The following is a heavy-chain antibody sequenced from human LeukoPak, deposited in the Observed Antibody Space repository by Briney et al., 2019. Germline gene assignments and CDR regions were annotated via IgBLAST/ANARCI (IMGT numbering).Heavy chain of an antibody. CDR2: ISSSSSYI. D-gene: IGHD1-26*01. V-gene: IGHV3-21*01. CDR3: ARGSGSYYGAFDI. J-gene: IGHJ3*02. CDR1: GFTFSSYS. Sequence: PGGSLRLSCAASGFTFSSYSMNWVRQAPGKGLEWVSSISSSSSYIYYADSVKGRFTISRDNAKNSLYLQMNSLRAEDTAVYYCARGSGSYYGAFDIWGQGTMVTVSS.